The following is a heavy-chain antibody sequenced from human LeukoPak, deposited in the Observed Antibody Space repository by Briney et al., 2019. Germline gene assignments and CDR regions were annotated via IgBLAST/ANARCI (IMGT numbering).Heavy chain of an antibody. CDR2: ISWNSGSK. D-gene: IGHD2-15*01. CDR1: RLTFDVYA. V-gene: IGHV3-9*03. CDR3: AKDIVHLVDYGVAFDY. J-gene: IGHJ4*02. Sequence: SLRLPCAVSRLTFDVYAMHWVRRARGKALVWVSDISWNSGSKGYADSVKGRFTISRDNAKNSLYLQMISLGAEDMALYYCAKDIVHLVDYGVAFDYWGQGTLVTVSS.